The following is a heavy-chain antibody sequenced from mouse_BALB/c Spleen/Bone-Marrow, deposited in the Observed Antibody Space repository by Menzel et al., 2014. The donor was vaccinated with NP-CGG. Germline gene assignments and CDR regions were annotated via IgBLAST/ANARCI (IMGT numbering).Heavy chain of an antibody. J-gene: IGHJ4*01. CDR1: GYTFTNYY. Sequence: QVQLQQSGAELVKPGASVKLSCRASGYTFTNYYMHWVKQRPGQGLEWIGEINPSNGGTDFNEKFKSKATLTVDKSSSTAYMRLSSLTSEDSAVYYCTRLPHWGQGTSVTVSS. CDR2: INPSNGGT. D-gene: IGHD5-1*01. CDR3: TRLPH. V-gene: IGHV1S81*02.